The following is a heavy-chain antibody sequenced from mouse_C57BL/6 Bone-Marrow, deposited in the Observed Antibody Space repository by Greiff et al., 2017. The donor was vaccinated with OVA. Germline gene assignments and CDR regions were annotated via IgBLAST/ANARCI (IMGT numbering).Heavy chain of an antibody. J-gene: IGHJ1*03. CDR3: AKNYYSSYWYFDV. V-gene: IGHV2-4*01. Sequence: VQGVESGPGLVQPSQSLSITCTVSGFSLTSYGVHWVRQPPGKGLEWLGVIWSGGSTDYNAAFISRLSISKDNSKSQVFFKMNSLQADDTAIYYCAKNYYSSYWYFDVWGTGTTVTVSS. CDR1: GFSLTSYG. D-gene: IGHD2-12*01. CDR2: IWSGGST.